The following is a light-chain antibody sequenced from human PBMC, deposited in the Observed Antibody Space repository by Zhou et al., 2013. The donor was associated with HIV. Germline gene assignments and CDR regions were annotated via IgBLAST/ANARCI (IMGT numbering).Light chain of an antibody. CDR3: HQYGTAPTWT. CDR2: GAS. CDR1: QSVSSSN. J-gene: IGKJ1*01. V-gene: IGKV3-20*01. Sequence: EVVLTQSPGTLSLSPGERATLSCRASQSVSSSNLAWYQQKPGQAPRLLIYGASSRATDIPDRFSGSGSGTDFTLTISRLEPEDFAVYYCHQYGTAPTWTFGQGTKVEIK.